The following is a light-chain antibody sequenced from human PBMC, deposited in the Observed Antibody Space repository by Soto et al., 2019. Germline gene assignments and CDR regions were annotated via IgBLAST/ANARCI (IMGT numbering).Light chain of an antibody. V-gene: IGLV1-44*01. CDR2: SNN. CDR3: AAWDDSLNGWV. CDR1: SSNIGSTT. J-gene: IGLJ3*02. Sequence: QSVLTQPPSASGTPGQRVTISCSGSSSNIGSTTVNWYQQLPGTAPKLLIYSNNQRPSGVPDRFSGSKSRTSASLAISGLQSEDEADYYCAAWDDSLNGWVFGGGTQLTVL.